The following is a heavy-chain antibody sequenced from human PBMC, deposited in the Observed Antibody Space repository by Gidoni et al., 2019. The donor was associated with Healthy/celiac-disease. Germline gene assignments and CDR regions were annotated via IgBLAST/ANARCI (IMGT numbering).Heavy chain of an antibody. CDR3: ARGPGITIFGVVLNWFDP. J-gene: IGHJ5*02. CDR2: INAGNGNT. D-gene: IGHD3-3*01. V-gene: IGHV1-3*01. CDR1: GYTFTSYA. Sequence: QAQLVQSGAEVKKPGASVKVSCKASGYTFTSYAMHWVRQAPGQRLEWMGWINAGNGNTKYSQKFQGRVTITRDTSASTAYMELSSLRSEDTAVYYCARGPGITIFGVVLNWFDPWGQGTLVTVSS.